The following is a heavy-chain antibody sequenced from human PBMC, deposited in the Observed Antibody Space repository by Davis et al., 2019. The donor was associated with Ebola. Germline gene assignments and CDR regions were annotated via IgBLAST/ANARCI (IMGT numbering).Heavy chain of an antibody. CDR2: INSNTGNS. Sequence: ASVTVSCMASRYTFTDYAIIRVRQAPRQGREWRGRINSNTGNSMSAQGFTGRFVFSLDTSVSTAYLQISSLKAEDTAVYYCARDKGVPGAMRYYYGMDVWGKGTTVTVSS. CDR1: RYTFTDYA. J-gene: IGHJ6*04. CDR3: ARDKGVPGAMRYYYGMDV. V-gene: IGHV7-4-1*02. D-gene: IGHD2-2*01.